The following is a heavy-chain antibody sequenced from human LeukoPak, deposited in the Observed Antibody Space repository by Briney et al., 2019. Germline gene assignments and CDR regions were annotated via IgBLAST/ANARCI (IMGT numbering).Heavy chain of an antibody. CDR2: IYYSGST. CDR1: GGSISSSSYY. V-gene: IGHV4-39*07. J-gene: IGHJ6*03. Sequence: TPSETLSLTCTVSGGSISSSSYYWGWIRQPPGKGLEWIGSIYYSGSTYYNPSLKSRVTISVDTSKNQFSLKLSSVTAADTAVYYCAGDFWAAGGDYYYMDVWGKGTTVTVSS. CDR3: AGDFWAAGGDYYYMDV. D-gene: IGHD6-13*01.